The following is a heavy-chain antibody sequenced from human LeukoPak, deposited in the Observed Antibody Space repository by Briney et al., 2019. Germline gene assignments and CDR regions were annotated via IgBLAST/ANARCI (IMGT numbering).Heavy chain of an antibody. CDR1: GGSISSYY. V-gene: IGHV4-4*07. J-gene: IGHJ6*03. CDR2: IYTSGST. CDR3: ARDRGYSGYDPTYYYYYYMDV. Sequence: SETLSLTCTVSGGSISSYYWSWIRQPAGKGLEWIGRIYTSGSTNYNPSLKSRVTMSVDTSKNQFSLKLSSVTAADTAVYYCARDRGYSGYDPTYYYYYYMDVWGKGTTVTVSS. D-gene: IGHD5-12*01.